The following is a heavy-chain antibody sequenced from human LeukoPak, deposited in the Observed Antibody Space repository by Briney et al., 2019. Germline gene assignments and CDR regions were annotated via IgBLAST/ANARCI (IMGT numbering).Heavy chain of an antibody. V-gene: IGHV3-23*01. CDR1: GFTFRSYA. D-gene: IGHD3-10*01. CDR2: ISDSGGST. CDR3: AKTSYHGSGSYYDF. Sequence: GGSLRLSCTASGFTFRSYAMTWVRQAPGKRLEWVSAISDSGGSTYYTDSVKGRFTVSRDNSKSTLYLQMNSLRAEDTAVYYCAKTSYHGSGSYYDFWGQGTLVAVSS. J-gene: IGHJ4*02.